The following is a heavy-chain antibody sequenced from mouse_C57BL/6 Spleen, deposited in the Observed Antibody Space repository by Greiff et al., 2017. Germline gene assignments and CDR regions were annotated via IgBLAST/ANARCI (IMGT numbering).Heavy chain of an antibody. Sequence: QVQLKQPGAELVKPGASVKLSCKASGYTFTSYWVQWVKQRPGQGLEWIGEIDPSDSYTNYNQKFKGKATLTVDTSSSTAYMQLSSLTSEDSAVYYCARAGQFITTVVPSDYWGQGTTLTVSS. V-gene: IGHV1-50*01. CDR1: GYTFTSYW. CDR3: ARAGQFITTVVPSDY. D-gene: IGHD1-1*01. CDR2: IDPSDSYT. J-gene: IGHJ2*01.